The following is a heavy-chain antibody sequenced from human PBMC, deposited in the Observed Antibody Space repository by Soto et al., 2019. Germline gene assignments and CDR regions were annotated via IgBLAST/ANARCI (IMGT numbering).Heavy chain of an antibody. CDR1: GGSISSYY. V-gene: IGHV4-59*01. Sequence: PSETLSLTCTVSGGSISSYYWSWIRQPPGKGLEWIGYIYYSGSTNYNPSLKSRVTISVDTSKNQFSLKLSSVTAADTAVYYCARIIKGQQLASRFDYWGQGTLVTVSS. J-gene: IGHJ4*02. D-gene: IGHD6-13*01. CDR3: ARIIKGQQLASRFDY. CDR2: IYYSGST.